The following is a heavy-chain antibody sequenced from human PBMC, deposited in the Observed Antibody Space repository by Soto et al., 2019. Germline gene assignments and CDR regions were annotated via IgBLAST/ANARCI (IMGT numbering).Heavy chain of an antibody. CDR2: IKHEGFDK. Sequence: EVQLMESGGDLVQPRGSLRLSCAASGFTFRSYWIAWVRQAPGKGLEWVARIKHEGFDKYCVDSVKGRFTVSRDNDKDSLYLQMNRLRAEHTAVYYCARAGYCSGPICYSPHHYYLDVWGKGTTVTVSS. J-gene: IGHJ6*03. CDR1: GFTFRSYW. V-gene: IGHV3-7*01. CDR3: ARAGYCSGPICYSPHHYYLDV. D-gene: IGHD2-15*01.